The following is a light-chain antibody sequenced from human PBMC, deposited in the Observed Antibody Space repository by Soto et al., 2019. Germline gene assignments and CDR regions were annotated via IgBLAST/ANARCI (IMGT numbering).Light chain of an antibody. Sequence: QSALTQPASVSGSPGQSITISCTGTSSDVGGYNYVSWYQQHPDKAPKLMIYDVSNRPSGVSNRFSGSKSGNTASLTISGLQAEDEADYYCSSYTSINTVLFGGGTKVTVL. CDR3: SSYTSINTVL. J-gene: IGLJ2*01. CDR2: DVS. V-gene: IGLV2-14*03. CDR1: SSDVGGYNY.